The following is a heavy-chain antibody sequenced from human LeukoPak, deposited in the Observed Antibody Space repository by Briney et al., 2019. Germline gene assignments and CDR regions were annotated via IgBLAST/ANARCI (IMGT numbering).Heavy chain of an antibody. V-gene: IGHV1-18*01. J-gene: IGHJ4*02. D-gene: IGHD3-22*01. CDR2: ISAYNGNT. Sequence: GASVKVSCKSSGYTFTSYGISWVRQAPGQGLEWMGWISAYNGNTNYAQKLQGRVTMTTDTSTSTAYMELRSLRSDDTAVYYCARVGVGPYYYDSSGYSHFDYWGQGTLVTVSS. CDR3: ARVGVGPYYYDSSGYSHFDY. CDR1: GYTFTSYG.